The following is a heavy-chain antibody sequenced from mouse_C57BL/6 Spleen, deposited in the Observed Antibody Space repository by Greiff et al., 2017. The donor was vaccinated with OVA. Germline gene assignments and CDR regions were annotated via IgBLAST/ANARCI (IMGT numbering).Heavy chain of an antibody. J-gene: IGHJ2*01. CDR3: ARDYGSSYPYYFDY. CDR1: GYTFTSYG. Sequence: VQLQQSGAELARPGASVKLSCKASGYTFTSYGISWVKQRTGQGLEWIGEIYPRSGNTYYNEKFKGKATLTADKSSSTAYMELRSLTSEDSAVDFCARDYGSSYPYYFDYWGQGTTLTVSS. D-gene: IGHD1-1*01. CDR2: IYPRSGNT. V-gene: IGHV1-81*01.